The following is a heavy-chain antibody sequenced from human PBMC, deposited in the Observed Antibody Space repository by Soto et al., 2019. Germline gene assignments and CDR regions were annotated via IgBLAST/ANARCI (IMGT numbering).Heavy chain of an antibody. CDR1: GGSVSSGGYY. CDR2: IYYSGTT. V-gene: IGHV4-31*03. J-gene: IGHJ4*02. D-gene: IGHD2-8*01. CDR3: ARRALPQCINGVCYKDGFWDY. Sequence: LSLTCTVSGGSVSSGGYYWSWILQHPGTGLEWIGYIYYSGTTYFNPSLKSRASISLDTSKNEFSLKLTSVTAADTAVYYCARRALPQCINGVCYKDGFWDYWGQGALVTVSS.